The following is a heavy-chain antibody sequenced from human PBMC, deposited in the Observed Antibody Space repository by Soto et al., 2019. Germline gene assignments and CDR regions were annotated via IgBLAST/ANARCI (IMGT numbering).Heavy chain of an antibody. Sequence: ASVKVSCKASGYTFTSYDINWVRQATGQGLEWMGWMNPNSGNTGYAQKFQGRVTMTRNTSIGTAYMELSSLRSEDTAVYYCASSAAGYSSSWYSYKYYYGMDVWGQGTTVTVSS. CDR1: GYTFTSYD. V-gene: IGHV1-8*01. J-gene: IGHJ6*02. CDR3: ASSAAGYSSSWYSYKYYYGMDV. CDR2: MNPNSGNT. D-gene: IGHD6-13*01.